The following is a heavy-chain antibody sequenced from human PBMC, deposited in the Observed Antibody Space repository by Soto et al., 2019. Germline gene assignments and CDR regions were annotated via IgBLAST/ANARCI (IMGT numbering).Heavy chain of an antibody. J-gene: IGHJ4*02. CDR1: GFTFSSYW. V-gene: IGHV3-74*01. D-gene: IGHD2-8*01. Sequence: EEQLVESGGGLVQPGGSLRLSCAAAGFTFSSYWMHWVRQAPGKGLVWVSRINPDGSITTYADSVKGRFTISRDNAKNTLSVQMNSRRGDDTAVYYCARVPIGKYGVWNYWGQGPLVTVSS. CDR3: ARVPIGKYGVWNY. CDR2: INPDGSIT.